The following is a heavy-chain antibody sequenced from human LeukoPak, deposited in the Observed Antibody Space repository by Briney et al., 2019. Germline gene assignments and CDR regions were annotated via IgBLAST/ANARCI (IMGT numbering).Heavy chain of an antibody. Sequence: SETLSLTCAVSGGSISSSNWWSWVRQPPGKGLEWIGEIYHSGSTNYNPSLKSRVTISVDKSKNQFSLKLSSVTAADTAVYYCARVGIHTSGYYGSYHYYYMDVWGKGTTVTVSS. CDR1: GGSISSSNW. CDR2: IYHSGST. D-gene: IGHD3-22*01. CDR3: ARVGIHTSGYYGSYHYYYMDV. V-gene: IGHV4-4*02. J-gene: IGHJ6*03.